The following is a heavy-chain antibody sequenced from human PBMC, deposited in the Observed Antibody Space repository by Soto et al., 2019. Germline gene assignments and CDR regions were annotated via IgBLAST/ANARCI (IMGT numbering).Heavy chain of an antibody. CDR1: GFTFSNYG. CDR2: ISSNSATR. V-gene: IGHV3-48*02. J-gene: IGHJ4*02. CDR3: ARGGAARPDY. D-gene: IGHD6-6*01. Sequence: EVQLVESGGGLVQPGGSLRLSCAASGFTFSNYGMNWVRQAPGKGLAWVPYISSNSATRQYADSVKGRFTIARDKAKNSLYLQMISLRDEDTAVYYCARGGAARPDYWGQGTLVTVSS.